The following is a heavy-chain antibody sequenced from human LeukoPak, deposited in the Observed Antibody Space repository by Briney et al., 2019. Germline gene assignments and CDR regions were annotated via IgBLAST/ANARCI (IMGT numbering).Heavy chain of an antibody. Sequence: GGSLRLSCAASGFTFSAYTMNWVRQAPGKGLEWVSYISSSGKTIYYADSTKGRFTVSRDNAKNSLYLQMNSLRAEDTAVYYCAATSIAAAVPGCFDYWGQGTLVTVFS. CDR3: AATSIAAAVPGCFDY. CDR1: GFTFSAYT. J-gene: IGHJ4*02. D-gene: IGHD6-13*01. CDR2: ISSSGKTI. V-gene: IGHV3-48*04.